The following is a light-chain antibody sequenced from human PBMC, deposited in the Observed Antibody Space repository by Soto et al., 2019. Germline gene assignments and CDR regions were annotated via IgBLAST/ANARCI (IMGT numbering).Light chain of an antibody. CDR1: SSDVGGYNY. J-gene: IGLJ2*01. CDR2: DVS. CDR3: SSYTSSSTIGV. Sequence: QSALTQPASVSGSPGQSITISCPGTSSDVGGYNYVSWYQQHTGKAPKLMIYDVSNRPSGVSNRFSGSKSGNTASLTISGLQSEDEADYYCSSYTSSSTIGVFGGGTKLTVL. V-gene: IGLV2-14*01.